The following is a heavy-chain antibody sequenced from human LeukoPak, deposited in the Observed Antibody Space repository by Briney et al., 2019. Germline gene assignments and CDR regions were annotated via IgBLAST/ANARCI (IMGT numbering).Heavy chain of an antibody. CDR1: GYSISSGYY. D-gene: IGHD2-15*01. V-gene: IGHV4-38-2*02. CDR2: IYHSGST. Sequence: SETLSLTCTVSGYSISSGYYWGWIRQPPGKGLEWIGSIYHSGSTYYNPSLKSRVTISVDTSKNQFSLKLSSVTAADTAVYYCASDAPRPGYCSGGSCQDYWGQGTLVTVSS. J-gene: IGHJ4*02. CDR3: ASDAPRPGYCSGGSCQDY.